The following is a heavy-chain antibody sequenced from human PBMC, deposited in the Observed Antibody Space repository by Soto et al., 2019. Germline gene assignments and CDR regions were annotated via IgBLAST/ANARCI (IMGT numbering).Heavy chain of an antibody. J-gene: IGHJ4*02. CDR2: ISSSSTI. V-gene: IGHV3-48*01. CDR3: ARDGVAAEGNY. D-gene: IGHD6-13*01. Sequence: GGSLRLSCAASGFTFSSYSMNWVRQAPGKGLEWVSYISSSSTIYYADSVKGRFTISRDNAKNSLYLQMNSLRAEDTAVYYCARDGVAAEGNYWGQGTLVTVSS. CDR1: GFTFSSYS.